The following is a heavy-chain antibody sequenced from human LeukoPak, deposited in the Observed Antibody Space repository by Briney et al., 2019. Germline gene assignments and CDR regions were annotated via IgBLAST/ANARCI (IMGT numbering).Heavy chain of an antibody. CDR2: ISSSGSTI. CDR1: GFTFSDYY. V-gene: IGHV3-11*01. CDR3: ARDQRAGPSTDFDY. J-gene: IGHJ4*02. Sequence: PGGSLRLSCAASGFTFSDYYVSWIRQAPGKGLEWVSYISSSGSTIYYADSVKGRFTISRDNAKNSLYLQMNSLRAEDTAVYYCARDQRAGPSTDFDYWGQGTLVTVSS.